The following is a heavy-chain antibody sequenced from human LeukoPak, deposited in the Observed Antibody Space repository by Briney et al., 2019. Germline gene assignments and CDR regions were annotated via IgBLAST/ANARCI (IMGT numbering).Heavy chain of an antibody. CDR2: IYYSGST. Sequence: KPSETLSLTCTVSGGSVSSGSYYWSWIRQPPGKGLEWIGYIYYSGSTNYNPSLKSRVTISEDTSKNQLSLKLSSVTAADTAVYYCARAAVTTSRYFQHWGQGTLVTVSS. J-gene: IGHJ1*01. CDR3: ARAAVTTSRYFQH. D-gene: IGHD4-17*01. V-gene: IGHV4-61*01. CDR1: GGSVSSGSYY.